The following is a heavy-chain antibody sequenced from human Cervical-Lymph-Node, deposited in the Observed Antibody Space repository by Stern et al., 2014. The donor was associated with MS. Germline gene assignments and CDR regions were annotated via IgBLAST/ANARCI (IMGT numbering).Heavy chain of an antibody. J-gene: IGHJ3*02. CDR3: ATSTASDAFDI. D-gene: IGHD2/OR15-2a*01. CDR2: VWNDGSKE. V-gene: IGHV3-33*01. CDR1: GLTFSTSV. Sequence: VHLVESGGDVVQPGRSLRLSCVASGLTFSTSVMHWVRQAPGKGLEWGAVVWNDGSKEHFTESVKGRFSTSRDTAKNTLHLQMSSLRAEDTAVYFCATSTASDAFDIWGQGTLVTVSS.